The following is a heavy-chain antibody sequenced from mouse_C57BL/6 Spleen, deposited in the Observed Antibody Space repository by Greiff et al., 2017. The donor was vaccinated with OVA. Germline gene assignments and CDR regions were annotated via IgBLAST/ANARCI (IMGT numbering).Heavy chain of an antibody. D-gene: IGHD1-1*01. Sequence: QQSCKASGYTFTSYWMHWVKQRPGRGLEWIGRIDPNSGGTKYNEKFKSKATLTVDKPSSTAYMQLSSLTSEDSAVYYCARDGITTVVAYDYWGQGTTLTVSS. J-gene: IGHJ2*01. CDR1: GYTFTSYW. CDR3: ARDGITTVVAYDY. CDR2: IDPNSGGT. V-gene: IGHV1-72*01.